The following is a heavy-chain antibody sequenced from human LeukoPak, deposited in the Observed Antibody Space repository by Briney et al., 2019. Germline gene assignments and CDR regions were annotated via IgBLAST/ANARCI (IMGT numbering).Heavy chain of an antibody. CDR1: GGSISSGGYY. J-gene: IGHJ6*02. Sequence: SETLSLTCTVSGGSISSGGYYWSWIRQHPGKGLEWIGYIYYSGSTYYNPSLKSRVTISVDTSKNQFSPKLSSVTAADTAVYYCARDAPLRVYGDYSAGLDVWGQGTTVTVSS. D-gene: IGHD4-17*01. CDR2: IYYSGST. CDR3: ARDAPLRVYGDYSAGLDV. V-gene: IGHV4-31*03.